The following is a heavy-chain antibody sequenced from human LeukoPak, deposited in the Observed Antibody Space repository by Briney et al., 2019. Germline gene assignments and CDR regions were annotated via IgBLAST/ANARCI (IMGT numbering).Heavy chain of an antibody. CDR2: IYPDDSDT. CDR3: ARHTSYSGTFLVRDYYHSYYMDV. Sequence: GESLKISCKGSGDSFTKSWIGWVRQMPGKGLEWVGIIYPDDSDTRYSPSFEGQVTISADRSISTAYLRWSSLRASDTAVYYCARHTSYSGTFLVRDYYHSYYMDVWGKGTTVTVSS. V-gene: IGHV5-51*01. CDR1: GDSFTKSW. D-gene: IGHD1-26*01. J-gene: IGHJ6*03.